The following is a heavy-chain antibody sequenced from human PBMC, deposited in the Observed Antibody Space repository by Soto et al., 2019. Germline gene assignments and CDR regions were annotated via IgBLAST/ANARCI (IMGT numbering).Heavy chain of an antibody. CDR1: GGSISSGGYY. CDR2: IYYSGST. J-gene: IGHJ5*02. V-gene: IGHV4-31*03. D-gene: IGHD2-15*01. CDR3: ARVVVVAAARINWFDP. Sequence: PSETLSLTCTVSGGSISSGGYYWSWIRQHPGKGLEWIGYIYYSGSTYYNPSLKSRVTISVDTSKNQFSLKLSSVTAADTAVYYCARVVVVAAARINWFDPWGQGTLVTVSS.